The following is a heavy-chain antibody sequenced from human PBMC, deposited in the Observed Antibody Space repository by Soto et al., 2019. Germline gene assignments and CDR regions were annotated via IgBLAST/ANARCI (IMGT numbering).Heavy chain of an antibody. J-gene: IGHJ4*02. Sequence: PSETLSLTCTVSGGSVSSGIYYWSWIRQPPGKGLEWIGYIYYSGSTTYNPSLKSRVTISVDTSKNQFSLKLSSVTAADTAVYYCARSLQQLVAADYWGQGTLVTVS. D-gene: IGHD6-6*01. V-gene: IGHV4-61*01. CDR2: IYYSGST. CDR3: ARSLQQLVAADY. CDR1: GGSVSSGIYY.